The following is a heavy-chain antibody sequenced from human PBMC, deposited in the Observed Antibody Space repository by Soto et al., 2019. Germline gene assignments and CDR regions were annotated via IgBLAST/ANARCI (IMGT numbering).Heavy chain of an antibody. J-gene: IGHJ5*02. V-gene: IGHV1-46*01. D-gene: IGHD4-17*01. Sequence: QVQLVQSGAEGKKPGAPVKVSCKASGYSFAAFYMHLVRQAPGQGPEWVGIINPSGSKTSYAPKFKGRVTMTRDTTTRTVYMELSSLTADDTAVYYCVTDYGDQPRFDPWGQGTLVTVSS. CDR3: VTDYGDQPRFDP. CDR2: INPSGSKT. CDR1: GYSFAAFY.